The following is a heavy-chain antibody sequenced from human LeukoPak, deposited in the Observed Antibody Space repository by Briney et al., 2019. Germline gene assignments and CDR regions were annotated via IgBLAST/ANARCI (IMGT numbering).Heavy chain of an antibody. CDR2: INPNSGDT. J-gene: IGHJ4*02. D-gene: IGHD1-26*01. CDR3: ARKPYRGSNSGSYTDY. CDR1: GYTFTGYY. V-gene: IGHV1-2*02. Sequence: ASVKVSCKASGYTFTGYYMHWVRQAPGQGLEWMGWINPNSGDTNYAQNFQGRVTMTRDTSINTAYMELSRLRSDDTAVYYCARKPYRGSNSGSYTDYWGQGTLVTVSS.